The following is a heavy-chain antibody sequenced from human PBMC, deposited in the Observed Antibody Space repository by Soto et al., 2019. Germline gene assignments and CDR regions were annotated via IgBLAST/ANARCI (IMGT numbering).Heavy chain of an antibody. Sequence: QVHLVQSGAEVKKPGASVKVSCQGSGYAFTTYGITWVRQAPGQGLEWIGWISAHNGNTNYAQKLQGRVTVTRDTTTSTAYMELRSLRYDGTAVYYCARGRYGDYWGQGALVTVSS. D-gene: IGHD1-1*01. CDR1: GYAFTTYG. J-gene: IGHJ4*02. CDR3: ARGRYGDY. CDR2: ISAHNGNT. V-gene: IGHV1-18*01.